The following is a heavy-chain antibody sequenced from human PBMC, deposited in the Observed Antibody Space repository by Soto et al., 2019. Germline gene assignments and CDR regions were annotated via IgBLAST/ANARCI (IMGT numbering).Heavy chain of an antibody. Sequence: GGPLKISCQAAGYSFTKYWIGWVRQMPRKGLEWMGIIYPGDSDTRYSPSFQGQVTISADKSISTAYLQWSSLKASDTAMYDCARHKKISDRQNYFDYLGQGSQVTVSS. CDR1: GYSFTKYW. J-gene: IGHJ4*02. D-gene: IGHD6-6*01. V-gene: IGHV5-51*01. CDR2: IYPGDSDT. CDR3: ARHKKISDRQNYFDY.